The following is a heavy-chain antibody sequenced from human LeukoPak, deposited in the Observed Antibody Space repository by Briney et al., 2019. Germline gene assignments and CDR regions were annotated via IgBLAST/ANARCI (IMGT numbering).Heavy chain of an antibody. V-gene: IGHV3-23*01. CDR3: TKEDRQLVCAH. CDR1: GFTFASHA. Sequence: GGSLRVSCEASGFTFASHAMGWVRQAPGKGLEWVSSITGSAKSTYYADSVKGRATISRDNSRNTVDLQLTSLRVEDTATYYCTKEDRQLVCAHWGQGTLVTVSS. J-gene: IGHJ4*02. CDR2: ITGSAKST. D-gene: IGHD5-18*01.